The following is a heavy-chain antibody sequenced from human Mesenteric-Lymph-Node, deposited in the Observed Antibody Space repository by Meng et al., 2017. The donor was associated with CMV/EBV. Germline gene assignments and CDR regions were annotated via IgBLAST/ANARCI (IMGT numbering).Heavy chain of an antibody. Sequence: GESLKISCAASGFTFSTNWMHWVRQAPGEGLVWVSGINGDGRRTTYADSVKGRFTISRDNAKNTLDLQMNSLRAEDTAVYYCARGNYYGMDVWGQGTTVTVSS. CDR3: ARGNYYGMDV. CDR2: INGDGRRT. CDR1: GFTFSTNW. J-gene: IGHJ6*02. V-gene: IGHV3-74*01.